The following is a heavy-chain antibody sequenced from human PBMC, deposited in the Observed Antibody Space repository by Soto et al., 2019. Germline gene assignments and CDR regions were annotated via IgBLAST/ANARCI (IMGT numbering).Heavy chain of an antibody. CDR3: AKSPFRISMIRGGWFDP. J-gene: IGHJ5*02. CDR2: ISGSGGST. D-gene: IGHD3-10*01. V-gene: IGHV3-23*01. CDR1: GFTFSSYV. Sequence: LRLSCAASGFTFSSYVMSWVRQAPGKGLEWVSGISGSGGSTYYADSVKGRFTISRDNSKNTLYLEMNSLRADDTAVYYCAKSPFRISMIRGGWFDPWGQGTLVTVSS.